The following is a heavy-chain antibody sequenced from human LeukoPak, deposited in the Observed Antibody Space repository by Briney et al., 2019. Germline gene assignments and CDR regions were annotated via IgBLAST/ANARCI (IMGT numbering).Heavy chain of an antibody. V-gene: IGHV5-51*01. CDR3: ARRLMGPGYSGYDYAAFDI. D-gene: IGHD5-12*01. Sequence: GESLKISCKGSGYSFTSYWIGWVRQMPGKDLEWMGIIYPGDSDTRYSPSFQGQVTISADKSISTAYLQWSSLKASDTAMYYCARRLMGPGYSGYDYAAFDIWGQGTMVTVSS. CDR1: GYSFTSYW. CDR2: IYPGDSDT. J-gene: IGHJ3*02.